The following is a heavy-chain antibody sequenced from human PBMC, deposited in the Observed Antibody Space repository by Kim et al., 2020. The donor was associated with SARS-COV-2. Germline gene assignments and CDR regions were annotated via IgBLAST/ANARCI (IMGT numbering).Heavy chain of an antibody. CDR1: GFSFDTYS. Sequence: GGSLRLSCEASGFSFDTYSLNWVRQDPGKGLEWISYISSSGSLIYYADSVKGRFTISRDNAKDSLFLQMDSLRAEDTAVYYCARVQLERRNDAFDLWGQGTRVAVSS. CDR3: ARVQLERRNDAFDL. CDR2: ISSSGSLI. V-gene: IGHV3-48*04. J-gene: IGHJ3*01. D-gene: IGHD1-1*01.